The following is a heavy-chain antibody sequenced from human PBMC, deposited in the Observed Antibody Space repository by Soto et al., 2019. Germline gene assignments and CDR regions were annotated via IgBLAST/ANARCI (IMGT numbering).Heavy chain of an antibody. Sequence: VQLVQSGAEVKKPGASVKVSCKASGYTFTSYDINWVRQATGQGLEWMGWMNTNSGNTGYAQKFQGRGTRTKDTTISTAYMELSRLRSEDTAVYYCARGRRFLEWLLDLDYWGQGTLVTFSS. CDR1: GYTFTSYD. D-gene: IGHD3-3*01. CDR3: ARGRRFLEWLLDLDY. V-gene: IGHV1-8*01. CDR2: MNTNSGNT. J-gene: IGHJ4*02.